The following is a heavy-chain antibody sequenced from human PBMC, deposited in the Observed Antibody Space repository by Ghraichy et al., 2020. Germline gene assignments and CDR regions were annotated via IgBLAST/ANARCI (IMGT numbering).Heavy chain of an antibody. D-gene: IGHD6-6*01. J-gene: IGHJ4*02. CDR1: GFTFSNYW. CDR2: INKDGTST. Sequence: GESLNISCAASGFTFSNYWMHWVRQAPGKGLVWVSRINKDGTSTNYADSVKGRFTVSRDNAKNTLYLQMNSLTAEDTAIYYCVSSTGIAARPDYCWGQGTLVTVSS. V-gene: IGHV3-74*01. CDR3: VSSTGIAARPDYC.